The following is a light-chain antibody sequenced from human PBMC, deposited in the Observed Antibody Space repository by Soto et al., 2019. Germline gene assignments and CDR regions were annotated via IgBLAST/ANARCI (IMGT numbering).Light chain of an antibody. CDR3: QQYINAHQT. CDR2: WAF. V-gene: IGKV4-1*01. J-gene: IGKJ1*01. Sequence: DIVMTQSPDSLAVSLGERATINCKSSQSVLYSPNNKNYLAWSRKNQGQPPKLLVYWAFTRESGVPDRFSGSGSETDFTLTINRLQAEDVAVYYCQQYINAHQTCGQGTKVEIK. CDR1: QSVLYSPNNKNY.